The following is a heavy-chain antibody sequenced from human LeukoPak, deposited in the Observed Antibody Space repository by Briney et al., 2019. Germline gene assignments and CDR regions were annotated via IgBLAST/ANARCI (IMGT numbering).Heavy chain of an antibody. CDR3: ARDPLLGDDAFDI. CDR1: GFTFSSYS. J-gene: IGHJ3*02. CDR2: ISSSSSYI. D-gene: IGHD3-16*01. V-gene: IGHV3-21*01. Sequence: PGGSLRLSCAASGFTFSSYSMNWVRQAPGKGLEWVSSISSSSSYIYYADSVKGRFTISRDNAKNSLYLQMNSLRAEDTAVYYCARDPLLGDDAFDIWGQGTMVTVSS.